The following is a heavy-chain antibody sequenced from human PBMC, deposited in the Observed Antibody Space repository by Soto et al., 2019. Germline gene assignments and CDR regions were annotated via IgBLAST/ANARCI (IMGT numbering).Heavy chain of an antibody. V-gene: IGHV1-2*02. CDR3: ARGGGVGVAGSAAFDM. Sequence: QLHLVQSGAVVKKPGASVTVSCSASGYPVTAYYMHWVRQAPGRGLEWMGGINPATGAAKYTQTFQGRVTMTRDPSTSTVFMEPSGLTSEDPAVFYCARGGGVGVAGSAAFDMWGQGTLVTVSS. J-gene: IGHJ3*02. CDR2: INPATGAA. CDR1: GYPVTAYY. D-gene: IGHD3-3*01.